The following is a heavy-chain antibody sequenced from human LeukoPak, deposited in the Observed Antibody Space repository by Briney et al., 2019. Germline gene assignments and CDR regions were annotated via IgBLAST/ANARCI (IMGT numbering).Heavy chain of an antibody. CDR2: INPKSGGT. CDR3: ATMAEQLDFDY. V-gene: IGHV1-2*02. J-gene: IGHJ4*02. CDR1: GYTFTDYF. Sequence: ASVKVSCKASGYTFTDYFIHWVRQAPGQGLEWMGWINPKSGGTNYAQKFQGRVTMTRDTSITTAYMELTRLTSDDTAVYYCATMAEQLDFDYWGQGILVTVSS. D-gene: IGHD1-1*01.